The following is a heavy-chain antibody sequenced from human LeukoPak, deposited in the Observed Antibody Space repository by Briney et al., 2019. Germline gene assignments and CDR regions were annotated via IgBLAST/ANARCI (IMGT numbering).Heavy chain of an antibody. CDR1: GGSFSGYY. Sequence: SETLSLTCAVYGGSFSGYYWSWIRQPPGKGLEWIGEINLSGSTNYNPSLKSRVTISVDTSKNQFSLKLSSVTAADTAVYYCARGRSGWYAYYYYYGMDVWGQGTTVTVSS. CDR2: INLSGST. J-gene: IGHJ6*02. V-gene: IGHV4-34*01. D-gene: IGHD6-19*01. CDR3: ARGRSGWYAYYYYYGMDV.